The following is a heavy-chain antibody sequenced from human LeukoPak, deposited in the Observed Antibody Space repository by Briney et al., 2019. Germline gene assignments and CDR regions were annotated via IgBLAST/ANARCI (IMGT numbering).Heavy chain of an antibody. D-gene: IGHD6-13*01. CDR1: GYTFTSYY. CDR3: ASYYSSTWYPGVEYFQY. J-gene: IGHJ1*01. Sequence: GASVKVSCKASGYTFTSYYMHWVRQAPGQGLEWMGIINPSGGSTTYAQKFQGRVTTTRDTSTSTVYMELSSLRSEDTAVYYCASYYSSTWYPGVEYFQYWGQGTLVTVSS. CDR2: INPSGGST. V-gene: IGHV1-46*01.